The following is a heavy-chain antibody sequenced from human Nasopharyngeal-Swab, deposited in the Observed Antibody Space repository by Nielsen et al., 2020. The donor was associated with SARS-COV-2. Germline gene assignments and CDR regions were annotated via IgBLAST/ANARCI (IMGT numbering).Heavy chain of an antibody. CDR2: INSSSSTI. CDR3: ARDPRLSFLGYDEEDAFDI. V-gene: IGHV3-48*01. J-gene: IGHJ3*02. Sequence: GETLRLSCAASGFTFSSYSMNWVRQAPGKGLEWVSYINSSSSTIYYADSVKGRFTISRDNAKRSLYLQMTSLRAEDTAVYYCARDPRLSFLGYDEEDAFDIWGQGTMVTVSS. D-gene: IGHD5-12*01. CDR1: GFTFSSYS.